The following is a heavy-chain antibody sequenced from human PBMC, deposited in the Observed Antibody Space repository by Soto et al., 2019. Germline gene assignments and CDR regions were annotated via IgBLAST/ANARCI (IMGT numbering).Heavy chain of an antibody. CDR3: VRRHVSATGIDWFDP. CDR1: GYTFTSYG. Sequence: ASVKFYCKASGYTFTSYGIHWVRQAPGQRLEWMGWINAANGDTKYSPKFQGRVTITRDTSASTAYMELSSLRSEDTAVYYCVRRHVSATGIDWFDPWGQGTLVTVSS. D-gene: IGHD6-13*01. J-gene: IGHJ5*02. CDR2: INAANGDT. V-gene: IGHV1-3*01.